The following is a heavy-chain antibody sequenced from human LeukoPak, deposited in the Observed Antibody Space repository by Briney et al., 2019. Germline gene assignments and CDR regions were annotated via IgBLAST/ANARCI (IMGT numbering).Heavy chain of an antibody. D-gene: IGHD3-22*01. CDR3: ARGYDSSGYYWASPFDY. V-gene: IGHV1-69*13. CDR2: IIPIFGTA. CDR1: GYTFTSYA. Sequence: SVKVSCKASGYTFTSYAISWVRQAPGQGLEWMGGIIPIFGTANYAQKFQGRVTITADESTSTAYMELSSLRSEDTAVYYCARGYDSSGYYWASPFDYWGQGTLVTVSS. J-gene: IGHJ4*02.